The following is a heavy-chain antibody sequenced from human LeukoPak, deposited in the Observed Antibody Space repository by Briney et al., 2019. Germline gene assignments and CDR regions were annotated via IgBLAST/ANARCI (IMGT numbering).Heavy chain of an antibody. CDR1: GYTFTSYG. CDR3: ARTFAGSTDAFDI. D-gene: IGHD3-10*01. CDR2: IIPIFGTA. J-gene: IGHJ3*02. Sequence: VASVKVSCKASGYTFTSYGISWVRQAPGQGLEWMGGIIPIFGTANYAQKFQGRVTINADESTSTAYMELSSLRSEDTAVYYCARTFAGSTDAFDIWGRGTMVTVSS. V-gene: IGHV1-69*13.